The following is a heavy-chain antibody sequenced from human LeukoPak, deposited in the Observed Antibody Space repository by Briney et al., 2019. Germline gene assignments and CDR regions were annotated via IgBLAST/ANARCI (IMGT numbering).Heavy chain of an antibody. CDR1: GGSIRSYY. CDR3: ARVYYSSSYDYWYFDL. J-gene: IGHJ2*01. V-gene: IGHV4-59*01. Sequence: SETLSLTCTVSGGSIRSYYWSWIRQPPGKGLEWIGYIYYSGSTNYNPSLKSRVTISIDTSKNQFSLKLSSVTAADTAVYYCARVYYSSSYDYWYFDLWGRGTLVTVSS. D-gene: IGHD6-13*01. CDR2: IYYSGST.